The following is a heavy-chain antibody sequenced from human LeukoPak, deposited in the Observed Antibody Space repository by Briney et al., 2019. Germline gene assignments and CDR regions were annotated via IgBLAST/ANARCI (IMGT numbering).Heavy chain of an antibody. Sequence: GGSLRLSCAASGFSFSSYWMSWVRQAPGKGLEWVSYISSSGSTIYYADSVKGRFTISRDNAKNSLYLQMNSLRAEDTAVYYCAELGITMIGGVWGKGTTVTISS. CDR3: AELGITMIGGV. CDR1: GFSFSSYW. D-gene: IGHD3-10*02. J-gene: IGHJ6*04. V-gene: IGHV3-48*04. CDR2: ISSSGSTI.